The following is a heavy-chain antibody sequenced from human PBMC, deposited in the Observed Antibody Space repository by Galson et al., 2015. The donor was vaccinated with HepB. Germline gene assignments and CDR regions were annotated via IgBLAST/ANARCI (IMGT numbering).Heavy chain of an antibody. Sequence: VRQAPGKGLEWVSSISSSGGNTYYADSVRGRFTISRDNSKNTLYLQMNSLRAEDTAVYYCAKGGSGSYYVDYWGQGTLVTVSS. D-gene: IGHD1-26*01. CDR3: AKGGSGSYYVDY. J-gene: IGHJ4*02. CDR2: ISSSGGNT. V-gene: IGHV3-23*01.